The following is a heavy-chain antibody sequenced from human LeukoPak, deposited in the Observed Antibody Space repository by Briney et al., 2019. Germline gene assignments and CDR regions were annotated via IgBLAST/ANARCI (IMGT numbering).Heavy chain of an antibody. CDR2: IYYSGST. CDR3: ARDFHCSSTSCYYRWYFDL. Sequence: SETLSLTCTVSGGSISSGDYYWSWIRQPPGKGLDWIGYIYYSGSTYYNPSLKSRVTISVDTSKNQFSLKLSSVTAADTAVYYCARDFHCSSTSCYYRWYFDLWGRGTLVTVSS. J-gene: IGHJ2*01. D-gene: IGHD2-2*01. CDR1: GGSISSGDYY. V-gene: IGHV4-30-4*01.